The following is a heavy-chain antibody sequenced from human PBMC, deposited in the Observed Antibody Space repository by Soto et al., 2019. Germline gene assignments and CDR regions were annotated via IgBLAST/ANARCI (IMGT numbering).Heavy chain of an antibody. Sequence: GGSLRLSCAASGFTFSSYAMSWVRQAPGKGLEWVSAISGSGGNTYYADSVKGRFTISRDNSKNTLNLQMNSLRAEDTAVYYCGAPDYDSSGYYSPYYFDYWGQGTLVTVSS. V-gene: IGHV3-23*01. CDR1: GFTFSSYA. CDR2: ISGSGGNT. CDR3: GAPDYDSSGYYSPYYFDY. D-gene: IGHD3-22*01. J-gene: IGHJ4*02.